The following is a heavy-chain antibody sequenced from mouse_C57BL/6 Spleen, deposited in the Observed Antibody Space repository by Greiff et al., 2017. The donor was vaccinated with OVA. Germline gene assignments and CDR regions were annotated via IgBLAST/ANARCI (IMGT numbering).Heavy chain of an antibody. CDR1: GFTFSDYG. V-gene: IGHV5-17*01. Sequence: EVQLQESGGGLVKPGGSLKLSCAASGFTFSDYGMHWVRQAPEKGLEWVAYISSGSSTIYYADTVKGRFTISRDNAKNTLFLQMTSLRSEDTAMYYCARPAQGYFDVWGTGTTVTVSS. CDR2: ISSGSSTI. J-gene: IGHJ1*03. CDR3: ARPAQGYFDV.